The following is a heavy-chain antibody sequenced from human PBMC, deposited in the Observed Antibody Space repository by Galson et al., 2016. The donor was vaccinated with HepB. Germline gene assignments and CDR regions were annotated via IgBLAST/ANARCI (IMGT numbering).Heavy chain of an antibody. D-gene: IGHD4-17*01. Sequence: PALVKPTQTVTLTCTFSGFSLNTRGMCVSWIRQPPGKALEWLALIDWEDDKYYSTSPKTRLTISKDTSKNQVVLTVANMDPVDTATYYCARTQISVTTSYYFDNWGQGTLVTVSS. CDR3: ARTQISVTTSYYFDN. J-gene: IGHJ4*02. CDR1: GFSLNTRGMC. V-gene: IGHV2-70*01. CDR2: IDWEDDK.